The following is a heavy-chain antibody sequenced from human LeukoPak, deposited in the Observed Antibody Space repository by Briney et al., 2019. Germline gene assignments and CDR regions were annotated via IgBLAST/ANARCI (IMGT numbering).Heavy chain of an antibody. V-gene: IGHV1-2*02. Sequence: ASVKVPCKASGYTFTGYYMHWVRQAAGQGLEWMGWINPKSGATTYAQKFQDRVTLTRDTSINTAYMDLSGLTSDDTAVFYCAKGATEGYYYYYGLDVWGQGTTVTVSS. CDR3: AKGATEGYYYYYGLDV. J-gene: IGHJ6*02. CDR1: GYTFTGYY. CDR2: INPKSGAT.